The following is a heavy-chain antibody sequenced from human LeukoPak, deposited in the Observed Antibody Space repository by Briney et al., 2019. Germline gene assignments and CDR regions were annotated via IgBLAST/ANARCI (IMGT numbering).Heavy chain of an antibody. CDR3: ARHGGYTSPYLH. CDR1: GGSISNYY. Sequence: SETLSLTCTVSGGSISNYYWSWFRQPPGKGLESIGYIYYSGSTNYNPSLKSRVTISVDTSKNQFSLKLSSVTAADTAVYYCARHGGYTSPYLHWGQGTLVTVSS. D-gene: IGHD6-13*01. V-gene: IGHV4-59*08. J-gene: IGHJ1*01. CDR2: IYYSGST.